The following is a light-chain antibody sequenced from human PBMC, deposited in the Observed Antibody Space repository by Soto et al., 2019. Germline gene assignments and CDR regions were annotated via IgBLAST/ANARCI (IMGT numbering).Light chain of an antibody. J-gene: IGLJ2*01. Sequence: QSALTQPASVSGSPGQSITISCTGTSSDIGGYKFVSWYQQHPGKAPKLMIYEVSNRPSGVSNRLSGSKSGNAASLTISGLQAEDEADYYCSSYTSSRTLVFGGGTKLTV. CDR2: EVS. CDR3: SSYTSSRTLV. V-gene: IGLV2-14*01. CDR1: SSDIGGYKF.